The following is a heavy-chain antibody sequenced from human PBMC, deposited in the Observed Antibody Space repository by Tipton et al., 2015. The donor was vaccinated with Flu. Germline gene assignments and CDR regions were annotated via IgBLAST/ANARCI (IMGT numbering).Heavy chain of an antibody. Sequence: TLSLTCTVSGGSINAYFWNWIRLSPGKGLEWIGHVFYNGGTDYNPSLKSRLSISIDTSKNQFSLNLRSVTAADTAIYYCARDSSGFYNFDAWGRGILVTVSA. V-gene: IGHV4-59*12. CDR3: ARDSSGFYNFDA. CDR1: GGSINAYF. CDR2: VFYNGGT. D-gene: IGHD6-19*01. J-gene: IGHJ5*02.